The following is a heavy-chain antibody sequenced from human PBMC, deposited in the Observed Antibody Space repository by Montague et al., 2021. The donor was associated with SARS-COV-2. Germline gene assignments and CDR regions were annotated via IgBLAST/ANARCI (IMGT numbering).Heavy chain of an antibody. Sequence: SETLSLTCTVSGDSITNNYYWGWIRQPPGKGLEWIGTIYHSGTTYYNPSLKSRVTISVDTSNNQFSLKLTSVTAADTAVYYCARRPIVASNRAFDYWGQGTLVTVSS. J-gene: IGHJ4*02. V-gene: IGHV4-38-2*02. CDR1: GDSITNNYY. D-gene: IGHD2-21*01. CDR2: IYHSGTT. CDR3: ARRPIVASNRAFDY.